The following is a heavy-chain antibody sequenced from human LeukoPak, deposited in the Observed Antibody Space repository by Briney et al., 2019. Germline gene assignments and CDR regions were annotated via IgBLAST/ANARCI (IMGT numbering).Heavy chain of an antibody. Sequence: GGSLRLSCGASGFTFSSYWMHWVRQAPGKGLVWASRINNDGSSTSYADSVQGRFTISRDNAKNTLYLQMNSLRAEDTALYYCARVARGDYYYYYMDVWGKGTTVTVSS. J-gene: IGHJ6*03. CDR1: GFTFSSYW. V-gene: IGHV3-74*01. CDR2: INNDGSST. D-gene: IGHD3-10*01. CDR3: ARVARGDYYYYYMDV.